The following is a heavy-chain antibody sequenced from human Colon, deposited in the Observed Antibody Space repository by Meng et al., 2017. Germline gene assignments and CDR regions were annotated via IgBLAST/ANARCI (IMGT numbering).Heavy chain of an antibody. V-gene: IGHV3-74*01. J-gene: IGHJ6*02. CDR2: INSDGSST. CDR1: GFTFSSYW. CDR3: AREAEMATRKLTYYYGMDV. D-gene: IGHD5-24*01. Sequence: GGSLRPSCAAPGFTFSSYWMHWVRQAPGKGLVWVSRINSDGSSTSYADSVKGRFTISRDNAKNTLYLQMNSLRAEDTAVYYCAREAEMATRKLTYYYGMDVWGQGTTVTVSS.